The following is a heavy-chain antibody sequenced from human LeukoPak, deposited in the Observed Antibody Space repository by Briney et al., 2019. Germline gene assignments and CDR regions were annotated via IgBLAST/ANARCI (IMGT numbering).Heavy chain of an antibody. CDR1: GFTFSRYW. Sequence: PGGSLRLSCEASGFTFSRYWMHWVRQAPGEGLVWVSRINGDGSFTNYADSVKGRFTISRDNAKNALYLQMNSLRDEDTAVYYCSRDSTEDNYGDYVGDCWGQGTLVTVSS. V-gene: IGHV3-74*01. CDR3: SRDSTEDNYGDYVGDC. J-gene: IGHJ4*02. D-gene: IGHD4-17*01. CDR2: INGDGSFT.